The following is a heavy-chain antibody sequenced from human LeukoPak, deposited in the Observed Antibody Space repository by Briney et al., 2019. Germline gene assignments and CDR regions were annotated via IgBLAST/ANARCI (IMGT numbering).Heavy chain of an antibody. D-gene: IGHD3-3*01. CDR3: ARARITIFGVVKPNYFDY. CDR1: GGTFSGYY. Sequence: PSETLSLTCAVYGGTFSGYYWSWVRQPPGKGLEWIGEINHSGSTNYNPSLKSRVTISVDTSKNQFSLKLSSVTAADTAVYYCARARITIFGVVKPNYFDYWGQGTLVTVSS. V-gene: IGHV4-34*01. J-gene: IGHJ4*02. CDR2: INHSGST.